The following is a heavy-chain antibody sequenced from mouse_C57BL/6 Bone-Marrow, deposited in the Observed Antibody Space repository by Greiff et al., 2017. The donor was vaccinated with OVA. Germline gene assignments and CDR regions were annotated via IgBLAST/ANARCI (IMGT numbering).Heavy chain of an antibody. CDR1: GFTFSDYY. CDR3: ASSYYGSSYAYFDV. D-gene: IGHD1-1*01. J-gene: IGHJ1*03. Sequence: EVMLVESEGGLVQPGSSMKLSCTASGFTFSDYYMAWVRQVPEKGLEWVANINYDGSSTYYLDSLKSRFIISRDNAKNILYLQMSSLKSEDTATYYCASSYYGSSYAYFDVWGTGTTVTVSS. CDR2: INYDGSST. V-gene: IGHV5-16*01.